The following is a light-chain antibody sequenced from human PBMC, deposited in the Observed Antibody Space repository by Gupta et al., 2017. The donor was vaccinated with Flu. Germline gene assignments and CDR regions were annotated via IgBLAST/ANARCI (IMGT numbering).Light chain of an antibody. CDR3: QSSDSSLRGVV. Sequence: QSVLTQPPSVSGAPGQRVTISCTGSSSNIGAGYDVHWYQQLPGTAPKRLIYGNSNRPSGVPDRFSGYKSGTYASPDITGLQAEDEADDYCQSSDSSLRGVVFGGGTKLTVL. V-gene: IGLV1-40*01. CDR1: SSNIGAGYD. J-gene: IGLJ3*02. CDR2: GNS.